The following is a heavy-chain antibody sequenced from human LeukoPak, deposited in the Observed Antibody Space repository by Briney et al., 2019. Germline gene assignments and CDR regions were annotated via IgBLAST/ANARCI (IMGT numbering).Heavy chain of an antibody. V-gene: IGHV4-34*01. CDR3: ARGIVVVVAAMLD. J-gene: IGHJ4*02. Sequence: SETLSLTCAVYGGSFSGYYWSWIRQPPGKGLEWIGEINHSGSTNYNPSLKSRVTISVDTSKNQFSLKLSSVTAADTAVYYCARGIVVVVAAMLDWGQGTLVTVSS. D-gene: IGHD2-15*01. CDR1: GGSFSGYY. CDR2: INHSGST.